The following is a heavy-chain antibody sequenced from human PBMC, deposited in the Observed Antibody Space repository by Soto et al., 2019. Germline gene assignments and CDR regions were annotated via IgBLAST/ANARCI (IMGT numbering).Heavy chain of an antibody. CDR1: GFTFSTYG. CDR2: ISYDGSIK. V-gene: IGHV3-30*18. D-gene: IGHD2-21*02. CDR3: AKDYRPVVTATPFVVGY. J-gene: IGHJ4*02. Sequence: GGSLRLSCAASGFTFSTYGMHWVRQAPGKGLEWVAVISYDGSIKYYADSVRGRFTISRDNSKNTLYLQMNSLRAEDTAVYYCAKDYRPVVTATPFVVGYWGQGTLVTVSS.